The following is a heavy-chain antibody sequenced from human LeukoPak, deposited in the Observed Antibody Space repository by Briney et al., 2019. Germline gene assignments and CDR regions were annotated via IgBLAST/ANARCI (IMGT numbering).Heavy chain of an antibody. CDR1: GFTFDDYG. D-gene: IGHD6-25*01. CDR2: INWNGGST. Sequence: PGGSLRLSCAASGFTFDDYGMSWVRQAPGKGLEWVSGINWNGGSTGYADSVKGRFTISRDNAKNSLYLQMNSLRAEDTALYYCARGMSSRKGEWRLSAAPLWGQGTLVTVSS. CDR3: ARGMSSRKGEWRLSAAPL. V-gene: IGHV3-20*04. J-gene: IGHJ1*01.